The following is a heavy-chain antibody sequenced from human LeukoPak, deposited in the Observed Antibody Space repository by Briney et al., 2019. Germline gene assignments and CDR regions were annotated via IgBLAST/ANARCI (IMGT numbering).Heavy chain of an antibody. CDR3: AREYYYGSGSRVDDP. Sequence: ASVKVSCKASGYTFTSYYTHWVRQAPGQELEWMGIINPSGGSTSYAQKFQGRVTMTRDTSTSTVYMELSSLRSEDTAVYYCAREYYYGSGSRVDDPWGQGTLVTVSS. CDR1: GYTFTSYY. V-gene: IGHV1-46*01. J-gene: IGHJ5*02. D-gene: IGHD3-10*01. CDR2: INPSGGST.